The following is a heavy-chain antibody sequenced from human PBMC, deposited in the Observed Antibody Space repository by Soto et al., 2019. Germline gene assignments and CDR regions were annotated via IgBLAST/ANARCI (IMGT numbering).Heavy chain of an antibody. CDR1: GYTFTCYY. V-gene: IGHV1-2*02. CDR2: INPNSGGT. CDR3: ATKMETISGVGHTQAFDI. J-gene: IGHJ3*02. D-gene: IGHD3-3*01. Sequence: XSVKVSCHGSGYTFTCYYMHWVRQAPGQGLECMGWINPNSGGTNYAQKFQGRVTMTRDTSISTAYMELSRLRSDDTAVYYCATKMETISGVGHTQAFDIWGHGTMVTVSS.